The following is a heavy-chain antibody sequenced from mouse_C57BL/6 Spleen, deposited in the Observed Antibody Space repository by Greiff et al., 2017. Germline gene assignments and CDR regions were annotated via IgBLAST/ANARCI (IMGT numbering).Heavy chain of an antibody. D-gene: IGHD1-1*01. V-gene: IGHV1-69*01. CDR2: IDPSDSYT. Sequence: VQLQQPGAELVMPGASVKLSCKASGYTFTSSWMHWVKQRPGQGLEWIGEIDPSDSYTNYNQKFKGKSTMTADKSSSTAYMQLSSLTSEDSAVDYCARDHYYGSLDYWGQGTTLTVAS. J-gene: IGHJ2*01. CDR1: GYTFTSSW. CDR3: ARDHYYGSLDY.